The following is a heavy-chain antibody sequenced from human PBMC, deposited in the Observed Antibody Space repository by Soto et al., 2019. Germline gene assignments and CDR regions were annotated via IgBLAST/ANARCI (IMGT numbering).Heavy chain of an antibody. CDR2: ISGSGGST. J-gene: IGHJ4*02. V-gene: IGHV3-23*01. Sequence: EVQLLESGGGLVQPGGSLRLSCAASGFTFSSYAMSWVRQAPGKGLEWVSAISGSGGSTYYADSGKGRFTISRDNSKNTLYLQMNRLRAEDTAVYYCAKDDGVVVAATLFDYWGQGTLVTVSS. CDR3: AKDDGVVVAATLFDY. CDR1: GFTFSSYA. D-gene: IGHD2-15*01.